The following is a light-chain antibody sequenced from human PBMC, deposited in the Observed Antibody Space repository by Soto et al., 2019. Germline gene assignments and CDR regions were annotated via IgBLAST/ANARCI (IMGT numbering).Light chain of an antibody. CDR3: QSYDNTLSGVV. J-gene: IGLJ2*01. CDR2: GNS. CDR1: SSNIGAGYD. V-gene: IGLV1-40*01. Sequence: QPVLTQPPSVSGAQGQRVTISCTGSSSNIGAGYDVHWYLHLPGTAPKLLIFGNSHRPSGVPDRFSASKSGTSASLAITGLQAEDEADYYCQSYDNTLSGVVFGGGTKLTVL.